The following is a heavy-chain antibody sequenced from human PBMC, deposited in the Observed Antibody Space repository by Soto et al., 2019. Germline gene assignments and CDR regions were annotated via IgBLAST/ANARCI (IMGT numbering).Heavy chain of an antibody. Sequence: QVQLVESGGGVVQPGRSLRLSCAASGFTLSSYGMHWVRQAPGKGLEWVAVISYDGSNKYYADSVKGRFTISRDNSKNTLYLQMNSLRAEDTAVYYCAKDTFGGVMASFWGQGTLVTVSS. J-gene: IGHJ4*02. V-gene: IGHV3-30*18. CDR1: GFTLSSYG. CDR2: ISYDGSNK. CDR3: AKDTFGGVMASF. D-gene: IGHD3-16*01.